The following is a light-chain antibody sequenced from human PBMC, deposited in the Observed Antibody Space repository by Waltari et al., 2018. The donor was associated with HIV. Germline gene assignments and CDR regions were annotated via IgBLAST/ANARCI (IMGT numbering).Light chain of an antibody. V-gene: IGKV2-24*01. CDR3: MQATDFPRT. Sequence: IMMTQTPLSSRVTLGQSASISCRSSDTLVHSNGNTYLSWLHQRPGQPPRLLIYQISKRLSGVPDRFSGSGAGTEFTLRIRRVEAEDVGVYYCMQATDFPRTFGQGTKVEI. J-gene: IGKJ1*01. CDR2: QIS. CDR1: DTLVHSNGNTY.